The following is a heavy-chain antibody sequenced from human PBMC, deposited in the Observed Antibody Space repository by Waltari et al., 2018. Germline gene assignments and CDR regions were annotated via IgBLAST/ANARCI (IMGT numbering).Heavy chain of an antibody. CDR3: ASPMTTIVY. CDR1: GFTFSSDS. V-gene: IGHV3-48*04. J-gene: IGHJ4*02. D-gene: IGHD4-4*01. CDR2: ISSSSSTI. Sequence: EVQLVESGGGLVQPGGYLRRSCAASGFTFSSDSMHWVRQAPGKGLEWVSYISSSSSTIYYADSVKGRFTISRDNAKNSLYLQMKSLRAEDTAVYYCASPMTTIVYWGQGTLVTVSS.